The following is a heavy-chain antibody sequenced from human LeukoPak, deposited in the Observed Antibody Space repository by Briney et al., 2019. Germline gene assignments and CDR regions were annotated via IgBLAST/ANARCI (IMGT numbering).Heavy chain of an antibody. CDR1: GYTFTSYG. J-gene: IGHJ4*02. CDR2: ISAYNGNT. D-gene: IGHD3-9*01. Sequence: ASLKVSCKASGYTFTSYGISWVRPAPGQGVEWMGWISAYNGNTNYAQKLQGRVTMTPDTSTRTAYMELRSLRSDDTAVYYCAREMMVVSLTGLFISLDYWGQGTLVTVSS. CDR3: AREMMVVSLTGLFISLDY. V-gene: IGHV1-18*01.